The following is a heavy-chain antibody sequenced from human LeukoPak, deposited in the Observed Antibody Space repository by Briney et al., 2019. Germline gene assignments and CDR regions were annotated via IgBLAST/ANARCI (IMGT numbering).Heavy chain of an antibody. CDR2: IYYSGST. J-gene: IGHJ3*02. Sequence: KPSETLSLTCTVSGGSISSSSYYWGWIRQPPGKGLEWIGSIYYSGSTYYNPSLKSRVTIPVDTSKNQFSLKLSSVTAADTAVYYCARHLSEYGDYPYAFDIWGQGTMVTVSS. CDR3: ARHLSEYGDYPYAFDI. V-gene: IGHV4-39*01. D-gene: IGHD4-17*01. CDR1: GGSISSSSYY.